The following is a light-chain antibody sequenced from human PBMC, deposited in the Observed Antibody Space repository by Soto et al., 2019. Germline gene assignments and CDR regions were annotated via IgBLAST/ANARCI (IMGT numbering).Light chain of an antibody. V-gene: IGKV1-33*01. Sequence: DIQMTQSPSSLSASVGDRVTITCQASQDISNYLNWYQQKPGKAPKLLIYDASNLETGVPSRFSGSGSGTDFTFTISRLQPEDIATYYCQQYDNLLSSLTFGGGTKVEIK. CDR1: QDISNY. CDR2: DAS. J-gene: IGKJ4*01. CDR3: QQYDNLLSSLT.